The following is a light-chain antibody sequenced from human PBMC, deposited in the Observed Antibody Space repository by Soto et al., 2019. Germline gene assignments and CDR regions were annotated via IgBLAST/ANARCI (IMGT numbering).Light chain of an antibody. Sequence: SKRDISNSNNKNYLAWYQQKPGQPPKLLIYWASTRESGVPHRDSGIGSGSEVSLSIISLHSEDDACYYGLHYYCSPRSLGRGTRLDIK. CDR2: WAS. V-gene: IGKV4-1*01. J-gene: IGKJ5*01. CDR3: LHYYCSPRS. CDR1: KRDISNSNNKNY.